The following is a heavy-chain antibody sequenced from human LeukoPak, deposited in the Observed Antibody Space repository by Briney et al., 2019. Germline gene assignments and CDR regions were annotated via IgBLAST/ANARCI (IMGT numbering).Heavy chain of an antibody. CDR2: ISYDGSNK. CDR1: GFTFSSYG. J-gene: IGHJ4*02. D-gene: IGHD2-21*02. V-gene: IGHV3-30*18. CDR3: AKDSCGGDCYHYFDC. Sequence: GGSLRLSCAASGFTFSSYGMHWVRQAPGKGLEWVAVISYDGSNKYYADSVKGRFTISRDNSKNTLYLQMNSLRAEDTAVYYCAKDSCGGDCYHYFDCWGQGTLVTVSS.